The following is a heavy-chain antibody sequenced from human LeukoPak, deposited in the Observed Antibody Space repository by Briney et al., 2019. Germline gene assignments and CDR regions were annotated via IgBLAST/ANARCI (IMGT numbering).Heavy chain of an antibody. CDR2: INPSGGST. CDR1: GYTLTSYY. V-gene: IGHV1-46*01. J-gene: IGHJ4*02. D-gene: IGHD1-20*01. Sequence: ASVKVSCKASGYTLTSYYMHWVRQAPGQGLEWMGIINPSGGSTSYAQKFQGRVTMTRDMSTSTVYMELSSLRSEDTAVYYCAKETSITGAGDFWGQGALVTVSS. CDR3: AKETSITGAGDF.